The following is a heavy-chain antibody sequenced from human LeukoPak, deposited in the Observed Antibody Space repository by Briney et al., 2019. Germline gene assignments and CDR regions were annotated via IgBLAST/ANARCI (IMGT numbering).Heavy chain of an antibody. J-gene: IGHJ4*02. Sequence: SETLSLTCTVSGASISPYYWSWIRQPAGKGLEWIGRIYNSGYTNYNPSLESRVTMSLDTSKNEFSLKLSSVTAADTALYYCARGKNSPWDYWGQGILVTVSS. CDR1: GASISPYY. CDR3: ARGKNSPWDY. CDR2: IYNSGYT. D-gene: IGHD1/OR15-1a*01. V-gene: IGHV4-4*07.